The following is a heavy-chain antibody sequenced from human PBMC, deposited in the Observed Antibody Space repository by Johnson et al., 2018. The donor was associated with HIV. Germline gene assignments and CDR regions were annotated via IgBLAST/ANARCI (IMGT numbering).Heavy chain of an antibody. CDR2: IKEDGSAK. Sequence: VQLLGSGGNLVQRGGSLRLSCAASGFTFSSYWMSWVRQTPGKGLEWVANIKEDGSAKNYVDSVKGRFTISRDNSRNSLYLQMKSLRAEDSALYYCARAEIYEGRVGDFAFDIWGRGTMVTVSS. CDR3: ARAEIYEGRVGDFAFDI. D-gene: IGHD3-10*01. V-gene: IGHV3-7*03. CDR1: GFTFSSYW. J-gene: IGHJ3*02.